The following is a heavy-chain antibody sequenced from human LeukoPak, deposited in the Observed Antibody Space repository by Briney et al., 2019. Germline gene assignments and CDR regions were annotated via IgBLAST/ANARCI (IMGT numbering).Heavy chain of an antibody. D-gene: IGHD4-17*01. Sequence: SETLSLTCTVSGGSISSYYWSWIRQPPGKGLEWIGYIYYSGSTNYNPSLKSRVTITVDTSKNQFSLKLSSVTAADTAVYYCARYPDYGDTDYFDYWGQGTLVTVSS. J-gene: IGHJ4*02. CDR3: ARYPDYGDTDYFDY. V-gene: IGHV4-59*01. CDR1: GGSISSYY. CDR2: IYYSGST.